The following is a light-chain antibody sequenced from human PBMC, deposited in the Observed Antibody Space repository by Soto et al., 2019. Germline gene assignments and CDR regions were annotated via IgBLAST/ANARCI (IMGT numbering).Light chain of an antibody. V-gene: IGLV1-51*02. CDR1: SSNIGNNY. J-gene: IGLJ2*01. CDR2: ENN. Sequence: QSVLTQPPSVSAAPGQKVTISCSGSSSNIGNNYVSWYQQLPGTAPKLLIYENNKRPSGIPDRFSGSKSGTSATLGITGLPTGDEADYYCGTLDSSLIAGVLFGGGTKLTVL. CDR3: GTLDSSLIAGVL.